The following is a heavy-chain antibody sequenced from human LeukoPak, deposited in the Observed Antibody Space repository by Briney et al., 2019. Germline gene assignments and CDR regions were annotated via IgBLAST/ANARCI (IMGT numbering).Heavy chain of an antibody. J-gene: IGHJ1*01. V-gene: IGHV3-21*04. CDR1: GFTFSSYS. D-gene: IGHD6-19*01. CDR2: ISSSGTYK. CDR3: VGGTGWRLDS. Sequence: GGSLRLPCAVSGFTFSSYSMSWVRQAPGKGLEWVSSISSSGTYKYYADSVKGRFAISRDNAKNSLYLQMNSLRVEDTAVYYCVGGTGWRLDSWGQGTLVTVSS.